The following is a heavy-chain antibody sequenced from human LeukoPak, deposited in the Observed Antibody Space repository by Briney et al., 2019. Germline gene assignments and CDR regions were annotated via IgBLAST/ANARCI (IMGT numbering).Heavy chain of an antibody. V-gene: IGHV3-13*01. CDR2: IGIAGDT. D-gene: IGHD5/OR15-5a*01. CDR3: IRGGIQVSGIDAFDI. Sequence: GVLRLSCAASGFTFSSYDMHWVRQAPGRGLEWVSAIGIAGDTYYLDSVKGRFTISRENAKNSMYLQMNSLKDGDTAVYYCIRGGIQVSGIDAFDIWGQGTMVTVSS. CDR1: GFTFSSYD. J-gene: IGHJ3*02.